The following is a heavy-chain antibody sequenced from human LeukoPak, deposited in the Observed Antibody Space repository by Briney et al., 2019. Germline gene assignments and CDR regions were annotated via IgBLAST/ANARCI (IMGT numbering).Heavy chain of an antibody. V-gene: IGHV3-49*04. CDR1: GFTFGDYA. D-gene: IGHD5-12*01. Sequence: SLRLSCTASGFTFGDYAMSWVRQAPGRGLEWVGFIRSKAYGGTTEYAASVKGRFTISRDDSKSIAYLQMNSLKAEDTAVYYCTRSGYSGYDRPRAWGQGTLVTVSS. CDR3: TRSGYSGYDRPRA. J-gene: IGHJ5*02. CDR2: IRSKAYGGTT.